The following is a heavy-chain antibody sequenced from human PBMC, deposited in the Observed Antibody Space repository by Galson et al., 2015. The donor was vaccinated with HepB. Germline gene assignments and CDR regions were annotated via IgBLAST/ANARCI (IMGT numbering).Heavy chain of an antibody. J-gene: IGHJ4*02. CDR1: GFTFSSYG. Sequence: SLRLSCAASGFTFSSYGMHWVRQAPGKGLEWVAVIWYDGSNKYYADSVKGRFTISRDNSKNTLYLQMNSLRAEDTAVYYCARGGYCSGGSCYSGLPPQPWGQGTLVTVSS. CDR3: ARGGYCSGGSCYSGLPPQP. CDR2: IWYDGSNK. D-gene: IGHD2-15*01. V-gene: IGHV3-33*01.